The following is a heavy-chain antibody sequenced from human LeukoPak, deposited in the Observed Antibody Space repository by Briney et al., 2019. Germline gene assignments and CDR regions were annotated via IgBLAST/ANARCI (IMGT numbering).Heavy chain of an antibody. CDR1: GFTFSSYS. CDR2: ISSSSSTI. CDR3: AKALAGGGLDAFDI. J-gene: IGHJ3*02. D-gene: IGHD2-8*02. V-gene: IGHV3-48*01. Sequence: GGSLRLSCAASGFTFSSYSMNWVRQAPGKGLEWVSHISSSSSTIYYADSVKGRFTISRDNSKNTLYLQMNSLRAEDTAVYYCAKALAGGGLDAFDIWGQGTMVTVSS.